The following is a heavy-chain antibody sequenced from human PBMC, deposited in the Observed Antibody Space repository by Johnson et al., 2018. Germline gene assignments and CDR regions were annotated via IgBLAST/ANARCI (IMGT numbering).Heavy chain of an antibody. Sequence: QVQLVESGGGVVQPGRSLRLSCAASGFTFSSYGMHWVRQAPGKGLVWVAVISYDGSNKYYADSVKGRFTISRDNSKNTLYLQMNSLRAEDTAVYYCAKDAQFWEWLGVGRDVWGQGTTVTVSS. V-gene: IGHV3-30*18. CDR3: AKDAQFWEWLGVGRDV. CDR1: GFTFSSYG. J-gene: IGHJ6*02. CDR2: ISYDGSNK. D-gene: IGHD3-3*01.